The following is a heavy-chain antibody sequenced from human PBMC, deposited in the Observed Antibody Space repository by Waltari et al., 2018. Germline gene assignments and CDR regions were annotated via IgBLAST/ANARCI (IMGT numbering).Heavy chain of an antibody. J-gene: IGHJ6*03. CDR3: ARGLRITMVRGVIKGSYYYYMDV. D-gene: IGHD3-10*01. V-gene: IGHV1-8*03. Sequence: QVQLVQSGAEVKKPGASVKVSCKASGYTFTSYDINWVRQATGQGLEWMGWMNPNSGNTGYAQKFQGRVTITRNTSISTAYMELSSLSSEDTAVYYCARGLRITMVRGVIKGSYYYYMDVWGKGTTVTVSS. CDR2: MNPNSGNT. CDR1: GYTFTSYD.